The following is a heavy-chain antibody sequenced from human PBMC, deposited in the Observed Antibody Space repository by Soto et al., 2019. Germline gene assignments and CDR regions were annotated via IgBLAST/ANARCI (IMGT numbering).Heavy chain of an antibody. CDR3: AKDSSNSPRLPIDY. J-gene: IGHJ4*02. D-gene: IGHD4-4*01. V-gene: IGHV3-9*01. CDR1: GFTFDDYA. Sequence: GGSLRLSCAASGFTFDDYAMHWVRQAPGKGLEWVSGISWNSGSIGYADSVKGRFTISRDNAKNSLYLQMNSLRAEDTALYYCAKDSSNSPRLPIDYWGQGTLVTVSS. CDR2: ISWNSGSI.